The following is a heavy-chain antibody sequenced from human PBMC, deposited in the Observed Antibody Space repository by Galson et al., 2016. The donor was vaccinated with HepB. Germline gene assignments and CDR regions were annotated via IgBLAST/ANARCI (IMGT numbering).Heavy chain of an antibody. Sequence: SLRLSGEASGFVFSNFGLSWVREAPGKGLEWVASISTRRTPYYSDSVQGRFTISRDNSNNTLYLQMNGLRAEDTAVYYCATERLVRRIFDHWRQGTQLTVPS. V-gene: IGHV3-23*01. J-gene: IGHJ4*02. CDR2: ISTRRTP. D-gene: IGHD1-1*01. CDR3: ATERLVRRIFDH. CDR1: GFVFSNFG.